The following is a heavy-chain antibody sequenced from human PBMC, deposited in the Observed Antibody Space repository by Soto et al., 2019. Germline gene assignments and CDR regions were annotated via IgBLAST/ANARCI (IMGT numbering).Heavy chain of an antibody. J-gene: IGHJ4*02. CDR3: ARPRGYDFWSGYIY. Sequence: GGSLRLSCAASGFTFSSYAMHWVRQAPGKGLEWVAVISYDGSNKYYADSVKGRFTISRDNSKNTLYLQMNSLRAEDTAVYYCARPRGYDFWSGYIYWGQGTLVTVSS. V-gene: IGHV3-30-3*01. CDR2: ISYDGSNK. CDR1: GFTFSSYA. D-gene: IGHD3-3*01.